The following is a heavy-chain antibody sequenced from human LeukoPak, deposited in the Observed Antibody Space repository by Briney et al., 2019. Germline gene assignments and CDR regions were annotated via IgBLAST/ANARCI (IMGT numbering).Heavy chain of an antibody. V-gene: IGHV1-18*01. CDR3: ARVSDEAFDI. CDR1: GYTFTSYG. J-gene: IGHJ3*02. Sequence: ASVKVSFKASGYTFTSYGISWVRQGPGQGHEWVGWISVYNGNTNYAQKFQGRVTMTRDTSTSTGYMELSGLGPGGPAGFYWARVSDEAFDIWGQGTMVTVSS. CDR2: ISVYNGNT. D-gene: IGHD1-26*01.